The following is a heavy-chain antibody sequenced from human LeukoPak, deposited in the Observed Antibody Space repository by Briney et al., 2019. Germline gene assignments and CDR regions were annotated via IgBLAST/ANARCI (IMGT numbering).Heavy chain of an antibody. V-gene: IGHV4-30-2*01. CDR2: IYHSGST. Sequence: PSETLSLTCAVSGGSISSGGYSWSWIRQPPGKGLEWIGYIYHSGSTYYNPSLKSRVTISVDRSKNQSSLKLSSVTAADTAVYYCARGLLRFDPWGQGTLVTVSS. J-gene: IGHJ5*02. CDR1: GGSISSGGYS. CDR3: ARGLLRFDP.